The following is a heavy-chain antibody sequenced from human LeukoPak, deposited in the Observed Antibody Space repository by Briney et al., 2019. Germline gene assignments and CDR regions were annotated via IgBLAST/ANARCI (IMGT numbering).Heavy chain of an antibody. D-gene: IGHD2-2*01. J-gene: IGHJ6*03. Sequence: GGSLRLSCAASGFTFTSYDIHWVRQAPGKGLEWVAVISYDGSNKYYADSVKGRFTISRDNSKNTLYLQMNSLRAEDTAVYYCARRGKTGPAARYWYYYMDVWGKGTTVTVSS. CDR1: GFTFTSYD. CDR3: ARRGKTGPAARYWYYYMDV. V-gene: IGHV3-30*03. CDR2: ISYDGSNK.